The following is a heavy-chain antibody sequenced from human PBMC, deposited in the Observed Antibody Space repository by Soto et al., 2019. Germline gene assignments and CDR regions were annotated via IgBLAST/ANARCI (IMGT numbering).Heavy chain of an antibody. J-gene: IGHJ4*02. D-gene: IGHD2-15*01. V-gene: IGHV4-59*01. CDR3: TREQTSTVVTQ. Sequence: SETLSLTCTVSGGSFNHYYWSWIRQPPGKGLEWIGCVYYSGSTNYNPSLKSRVTIPIDTSKNQFSLKLSSVTAADTAVYYCTREQTSTVVTQWGQGTLVTVSS. CDR2: VYYSGST. CDR1: GGSFNHYY.